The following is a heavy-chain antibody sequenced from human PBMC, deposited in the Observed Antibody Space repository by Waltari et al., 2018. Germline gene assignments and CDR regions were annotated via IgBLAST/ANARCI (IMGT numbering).Heavy chain of an antibody. J-gene: IGHJ4*02. CDR1: GSIFISFW. Sequence: EVQLVASGGALVHPGGSLRPSCTTSGSIFISFWMAWVRQAPGQGPEWVANISGDGSARFYVDSVKSRFTISRDNGKSSLYLQMNSLRVDDAALYYCVRSIDYWGQGTLVTVSS. CDR3: VRSIDY. CDR2: ISGDGSAR. V-gene: IGHV3-7*01.